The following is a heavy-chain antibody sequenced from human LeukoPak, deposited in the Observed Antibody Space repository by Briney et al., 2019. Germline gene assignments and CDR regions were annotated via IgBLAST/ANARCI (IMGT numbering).Heavy chain of an antibody. V-gene: IGHV4-59*08. J-gene: IGHJ3*02. CDR2: IYYSGST. Sequence: SETLSLTCTVSGGSIGSNYWSWIRQPPGKGLEWIGYIYYSGSTNYNPSLKSRLTISVDTSKNQFSLQLSSVTAADTAVYYCARHGYGANSRDDAFDIWGQATMVTVSS. CDR1: GGSIGSNY. CDR3: ARHGYGANSRDDAFDI. D-gene: IGHD4-23*01.